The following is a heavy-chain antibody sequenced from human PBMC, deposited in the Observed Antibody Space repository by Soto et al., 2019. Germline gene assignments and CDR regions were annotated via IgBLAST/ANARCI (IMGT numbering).Heavy chain of an antibody. V-gene: IGHV3-23*01. D-gene: IGHD3-10*01. CDR2: ISGDGSKT. Sequence: EVQLLESGGGLVQPGGSLRLACEASGFTFSTYAMRWVRQAPGKGLEWVSAISGDGSKTYYTDSVQGRFSSSRDNSKNTVYLQMTGLRGADSALYYCVNGEFSSGSYSDFYYYSGMDVWGQGTMVTVSS. J-gene: IGHJ6*02. CDR3: VNGEFSSGSYSDFYYYSGMDV. CDR1: GFTFSTYA.